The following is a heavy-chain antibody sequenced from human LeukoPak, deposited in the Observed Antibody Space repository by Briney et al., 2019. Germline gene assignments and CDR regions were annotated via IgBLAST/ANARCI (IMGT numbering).Heavy chain of an antibody. J-gene: IGHJ4*02. CDR1: GGSFSGYY. CDR2: INHSGST. D-gene: IGHD6-6*01. V-gene: IGHV4-34*01. CDR3: ARIVYSRSIDY. Sequence: SETLSLTCAVYGGSFSGYYWSWIRQPPGKGLEWIGEINHSGSTNYNPYLKSRGTISVDTSKNQFSLKLSSVTAADTAVYYCARIVYSRSIDYWGEGTLVTVSS.